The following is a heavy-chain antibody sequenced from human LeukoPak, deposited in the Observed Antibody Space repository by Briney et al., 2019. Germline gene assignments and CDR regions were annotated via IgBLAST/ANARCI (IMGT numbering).Heavy chain of an antibody. CDR2: IYSGGTT. CDR1: GFNVSSNY. D-gene: IGHD1-20*01. CDR3: ASGITGTNNWFDP. J-gene: IGHJ5*02. V-gene: IGHV3-66*02. Sequence: GGSLRLSCAASGFNVSSNYMSWVRQAPGKGLEWVSVIYSGGTTYYADSVKGRFTISRDNSKNTLYLQMNSLRAEDTALYYCASGITGTNNWFDPWGQGTLVTVSS.